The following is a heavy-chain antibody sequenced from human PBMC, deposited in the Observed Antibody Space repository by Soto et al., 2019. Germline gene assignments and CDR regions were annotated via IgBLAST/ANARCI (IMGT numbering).Heavy chain of an antibody. CDR3: ARGRGTTTVTDFDY. V-gene: IGHV4-34*01. D-gene: IGHD4-17*01. Sequence: SETLSLTCAVYGGSFSGYYWSWIRQPPGKGLEWIGEINHSGSTNYNPSLKSRVTISVDTSKNQFSLKLSSVTAADTAVYYCARGRGTTTVTDFDYWGQGTLVTVSS. J-gene: IGHJ4*02. CDR1: GGSFSGYY. CDR2: INHSGST.